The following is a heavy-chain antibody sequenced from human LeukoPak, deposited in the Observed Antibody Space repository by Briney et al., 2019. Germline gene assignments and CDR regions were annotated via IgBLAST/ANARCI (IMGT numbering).Heavy chain of an antibody. J-gene: IGHJ5*02. V-gene: IGHV3-30*18. D-gene: IGHD2-2*01. CDR1: GFTFSSYG. CDR2: ISYDGSNK. CDR3: AKERGLGCASCYSNWLDP. Sequence: GRSLRLSCAASGFTFSSYGMHWVRQAPGKGLEWVAVISYDGSNKYYADSVKGRFTISRDNSKNTLYLQMNSLRAEDTAVYYCAKERGLGCASCYSNWLDPWGQGTLVTVSS.